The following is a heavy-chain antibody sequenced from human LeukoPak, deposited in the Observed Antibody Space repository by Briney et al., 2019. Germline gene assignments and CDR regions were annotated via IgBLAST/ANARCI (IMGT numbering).Heavy chain of an antibody. V-gene: IGHV4-39*01. CDR3: ARGDPSSGWYLFDP. Sequence: PSETLSLTCTVSGGSISSSSYYWGWIRQPPGKGLGWIGSIYYSGSTYYNPSLKSRVTISVDTSKNQFSLKLSSVTAADTAVYYCARGDPSSGWYLFDPWGQGTLVTVSS. CDR2: IYYSGST. D-gene: IGHD6-19*01. CDR1: GGSISSSSYY. J-gene: IGHJ5*02.